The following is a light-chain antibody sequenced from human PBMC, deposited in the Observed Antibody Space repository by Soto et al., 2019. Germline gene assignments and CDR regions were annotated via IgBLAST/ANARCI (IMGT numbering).Light chain of an antibody. CDR1: QSISSW. CDR3: QQYNRYKT. CDR2: KAS. Sequence: DIQMTQSPSTLSASVGDRVTITCRASQSISSWLAWYQQKPGKAPKLLIYKASSLESGVPSRFSGSGSGTEFTLTISSLQPDDFATYYCQQYNRYKTFGQGTMVDIK. J-gene: IGKJ1*01. V-gene: IGKV1-5*03.